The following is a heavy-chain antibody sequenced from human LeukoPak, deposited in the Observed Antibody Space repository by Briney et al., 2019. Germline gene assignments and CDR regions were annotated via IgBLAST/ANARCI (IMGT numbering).Heavy chain of an antibody. V-gene: IGHV3-30*18. Sequence: GGSLRLSCAASGFTFSSYGMHWVRQAPGKGLDWVAVISNDGSKKYYADSVKGRFTISRDNSKNTLSLQVSSLRTEGTAVYYCAKDRYSYAFEYSDSWGQGTLVTVSS. D-gene: IGHD5-18*01. J-gene: IGHJ4*02. CDR2: ISNDGSKK. CDR1: GFTFSSYG. CDR3: AKDRYSYAFEYSDS.